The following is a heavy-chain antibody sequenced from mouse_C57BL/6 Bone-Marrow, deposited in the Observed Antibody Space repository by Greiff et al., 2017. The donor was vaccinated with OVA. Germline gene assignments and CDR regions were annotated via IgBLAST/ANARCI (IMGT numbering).Heavy chain of an antibody. J-gene: IGHJ3*01. CDR3: ARRYYDYDGSAWFAY. V-gene: IGHV5-12*01. D-gene: IGHD2-4*01. CDR2: ISNGGGST. CDR1: GFTFSDYY. Sequence: DVQLVESGGGLVQPGGSLKLSCAASGFTFSDYYMYWVRQTPEKRLEWVAYISNGGGSTYYPDTVKGRFTISRDNAKNTLYLQMSRLKSEDTAMYYCARRYYDYDGSAWFAYWGQGTLVTVSA.